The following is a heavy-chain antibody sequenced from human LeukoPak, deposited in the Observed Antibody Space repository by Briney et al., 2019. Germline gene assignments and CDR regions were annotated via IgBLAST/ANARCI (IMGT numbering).Heavy chain of an antibody. CDR2: ISGSGGST. V-gene: IGHV3-23*01. Sequence: GGSLRLSCAASGFTFSSYAMSWVRQAPGKGLEWVSAISGSGGSTYYADSVKGRFTISRDNSKNTLYLQMNSLRAEDTAVYYCARWRGLRWEYYFDYWGQGTLVTVSS. CDR1: GFTFSSYA. D-gene: IGHD4-23*01. J-gene: IGHJ4*02. CDR3: ARWRGLRWEYYFDY.